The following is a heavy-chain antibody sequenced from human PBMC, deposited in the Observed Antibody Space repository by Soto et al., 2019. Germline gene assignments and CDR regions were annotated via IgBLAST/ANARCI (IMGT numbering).Heavy chain of an antibody. CDR3: ARDYYGSGSYYPRSDYYGMDV. CDR2: INPNSGGT. J-gene: IGHJ6*02. D-gene: IGHD3-10*01. Sequence: ASVKVSCKASGYTFTGYYMHWVRQAPGQGLEWMGWINPNSGGTNYAQKFQGWVTMTRDTSISTAYMELSRLRSDDTAVYYCARDYYGSGSYYPRSDYYGMDVRGQGTTVTVSS. CDR1: GYTFTGYY. V-gene: IGHV1-2*04.